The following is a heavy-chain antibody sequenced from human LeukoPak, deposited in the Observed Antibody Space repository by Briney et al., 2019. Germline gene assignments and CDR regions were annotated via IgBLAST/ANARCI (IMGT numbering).Heavy chain of an antibody. CDR1: GFTFSSHW. V-gene: IGHV3-7*03. Sequence: PGGSLRLSCAASGFTFSSHWMSWVRQAPGKGLEWVANINQDGSDKHYVDSVKGRFTVSRDNAKNSLYLQMNSLRAEDTAVYYCARDHVAPGLIFDYWGQGTLVTVSS. CDR3: ARDHVAPGLIFDY. D-gene: IGHD3-16*01. CDR2: INQDGSDK. J-gene: IGHJ4*02.